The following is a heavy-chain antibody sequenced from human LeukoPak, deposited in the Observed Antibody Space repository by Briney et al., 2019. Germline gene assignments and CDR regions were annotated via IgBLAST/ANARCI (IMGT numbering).Heavy chain of an antibody. J-gene: IGHJ4*02. CDR2: ILYDGSKE. V-gene: IGHV3-30-3*01. Sequence: PGRALRLSCAASGFTFSSYAMHGVRQAPGKGLEWVAVILYDGSKEYYPDSVKGRFTVSRDNSKNTLSLQMNSLRPEDTAVYYCARRLDGSGWYQIDYWGQGTLVTVSS. CDR3: ARRLDGSGWYQIDY. CDR1: GFTFSSYA. D-gene: IGHD6-19*01.